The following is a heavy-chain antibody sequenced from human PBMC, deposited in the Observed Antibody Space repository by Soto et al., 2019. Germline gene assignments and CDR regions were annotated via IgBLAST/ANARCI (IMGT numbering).Heavy chain of an antibody. CDR1: GYSFSSYW. V-gene: IGHV5-10-1*01. J-gene: IGHJ6*02. CDR3: SGVPAAVYGMDV. Sequence: PGESLKISCKGFGYSFSSYWISWVRQMPGKGLEWMGRIDPSDAYTNYSPSFQGHVTISTDKSISTAYLQWSSLRASDTAVYYCSGVPAAVYGMDVWGQGTTVTVSS. CDR2: IDPSDAYT. D-gene: IGHD2-2*01.